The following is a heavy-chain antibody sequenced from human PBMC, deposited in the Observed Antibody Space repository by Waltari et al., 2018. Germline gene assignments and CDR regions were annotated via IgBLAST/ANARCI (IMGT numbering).Heavy chain of an antibody. CDR2: ISHRGRT. V-gene: IGHV4-38-2*02. J-gene: IGHJ4*02. Sequence: QVQLQESGPGLVKPSETLSLTCTVSGYSIGSGYYWGGGWIRQPPGKGLEWIGSISHRGRTFYNPSLKTRVTISLDTSKNQFSLRLTSVTAADTAVYYCMREVKRGVAITSDFWGQGTLVTVSS. D-gene: IGHD3-16*01. CDR1: GYSIGSGYY. CDR3: MREVKRGVAITSDF.